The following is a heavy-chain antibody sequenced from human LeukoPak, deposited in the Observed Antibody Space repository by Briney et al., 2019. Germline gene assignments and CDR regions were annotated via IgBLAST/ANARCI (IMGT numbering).Heavy chain of an antibody. CDR3: ARGRSLTYAVDI. CDR1: GGTLSSYS. CDR2: IIPIFGTA. V-gene: IGHV1-69*05. Sequence: SVKVSCKACGGTLSSYSISWVRQPPGQGLEWMGGIIPIFGTANYAQKFQGRVTITTDESTSTAYMELSSLRSEDTAVYYCARGRSLTYAVDIWAKGQWSPSLQ. J-gene: IGHJ3*02.